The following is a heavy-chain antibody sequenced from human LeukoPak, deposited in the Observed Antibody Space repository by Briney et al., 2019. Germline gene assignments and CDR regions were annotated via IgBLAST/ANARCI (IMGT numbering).Heavy chain of an antibody. CDR2: INHSGST. Sequence: SETLSLTCAVYGGSFSGYYWSWIRQPPGKGLEWIGEINHSGSTNYNPSLKSRVTISVDTSKNQFSLKLSSVTAADTAAYYCARVGGSETTPYYYYMDVWGKGTTVTVSS. D-gene: IGHD3-10*01. CDR1: GGSFSGYY. CDR3: ARVGGSETTPYYYYMDV. J-gene: IGHJ6*03. V-gene: IGHV4-34*01.